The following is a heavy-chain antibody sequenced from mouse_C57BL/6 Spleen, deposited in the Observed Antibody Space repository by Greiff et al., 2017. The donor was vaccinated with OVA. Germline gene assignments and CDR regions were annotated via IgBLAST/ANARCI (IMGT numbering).Heavy chain of an antibody. Sequence: QVQLKESGPGLVQPSPSLSITCTVSGFSLTSYGVHWVRQSPGKGLEWLGVIWSGGSTDYNAAFISRLSIIKDNSRSQVFFKMNSMQADDTAIDYCASLYGIYAMDYWGQGTSVTVSS. D-gene: IGHD1-1*01. CDR2: IWSGGST. CDR1: GFSLTSYG. V-gene: IGHV2-2*01. J-gene: IGHJ4*01. CDR3: ASLYGIYAMDY.